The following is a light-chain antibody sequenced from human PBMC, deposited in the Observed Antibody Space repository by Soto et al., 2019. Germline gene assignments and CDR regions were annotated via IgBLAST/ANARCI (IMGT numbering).Light chain of an antibody. CDR3: QQRSNWPPIT. J-gene: IGKJ5*01. Sequence: EIVVTQSAVTLSVSPGERATLSCRASQSINRNLAWYQQKPGQAPRLLIYGASSRATGVPDRFSGSGSGTDFTLTISRLEPEDFAVYYCQQRSNWPPITFSQGTRLEIK. CDR2: GAS. CDR1: QSINRN. V-gene: IGKV3-11*01.